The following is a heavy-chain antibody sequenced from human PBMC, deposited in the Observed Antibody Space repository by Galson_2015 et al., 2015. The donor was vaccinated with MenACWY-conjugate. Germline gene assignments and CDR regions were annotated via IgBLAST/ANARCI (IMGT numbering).Heavy chain of an antibody. Sequence: SLRLSCAASGFSFRSYTMHWVRRTPREGLQWVASISHDGTKEYYTDVVKGRFAISRDNSRNTLSLEMNSLRSDDTAIYHCASGSTWQQLSSPFDYWVQGNLVAVSS. J-gene: IGHJ4*02. V-gene: IGHV3-30*10. CDR1: GFSFRSYT. CDR3: ASGSTWQQLSSPFDY. D-gene: IGHD5-24*01. CDR2: ISHDGTKE.